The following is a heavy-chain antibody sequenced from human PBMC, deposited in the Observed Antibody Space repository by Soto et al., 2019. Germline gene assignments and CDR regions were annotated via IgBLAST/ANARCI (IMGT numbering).Heavy chain of an antibody. Sequence: PGESLKISCKCSGYSFTSYWIGWVRQMPGKGLEWMGIIYPGDSDTRYSPSFQGQVTISADKSISTAYLQWSSLKASDTAMYYCARIIVVVPAARDNWFDPWGQGTLVTVSS. CDR3: ARIIVVVPAARDNWFDP. CDR2: IYPGDSDT. J-gene: IGHJ5*02. V-gene: IGHV5-51*01. CDR1: GYSFTSYW. D-gene: IGHD2-2*01.